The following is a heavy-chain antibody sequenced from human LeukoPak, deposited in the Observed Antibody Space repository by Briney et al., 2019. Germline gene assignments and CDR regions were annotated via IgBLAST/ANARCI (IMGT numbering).Heavy chain of an antibody. CDR1: GYTFTNYH. Sequence: ASVKISCKASGYTFTNYHINWVRQASGQGLEWMTWINPDTGDKGYARKFQDRVTITTDTSISTAYMELSSLSSEDTAVYFCARTTSMTASGYDYWGQGTLVTVSS. J-gene: IGHJ4*02. D-gene: IGHD2-21*02. V-gene: IGHV1-8*03. CDR3: ARTTSMTASGYDY. CDR2: INPDTGDK.